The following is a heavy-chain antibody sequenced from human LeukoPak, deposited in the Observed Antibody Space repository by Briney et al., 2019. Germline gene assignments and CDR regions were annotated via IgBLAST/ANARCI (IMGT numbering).Heavy chain of an antibody. CDR2: MNPNSGNT. Sequence: GASVKVSCKASGYTFTSYDISWVRQATGQGLEWMGWMNPNSGNTGYAQKFQGRVTITRNTSISTAYMELSSLRSEDTAVYYCARAGTNNWFDPWGQGTLVTVSS. D-gene: IGHD2-2*01. CDR3: ARAGTNNWFDP. V-gene: IGHV1-8*03. J-gene: IGHJ5*02. CDR1: GYTFTSYD.